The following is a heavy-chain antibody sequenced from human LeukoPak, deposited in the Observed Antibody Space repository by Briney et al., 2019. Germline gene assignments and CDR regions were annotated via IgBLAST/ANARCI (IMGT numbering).Heavy chain of an antibody. V-gene: IGHV3-21*01. CDR1: GFTFSSYS. Sequence: GGSLRLSCAASGFTFSSYSMNWVRQAPGKGLEWVSSISSSSSCIYYADSVKGRFTISRDNAKNSLYLQMNSLRAEDTAVYYCASGYYDILIPPRYWGQGTLVTVSS. J-gene: IGHJ4*02. D-gene: IGHD3-9*01. CDR3: ASGYYDILIPPRY. CDR2: ISSSSSCI.